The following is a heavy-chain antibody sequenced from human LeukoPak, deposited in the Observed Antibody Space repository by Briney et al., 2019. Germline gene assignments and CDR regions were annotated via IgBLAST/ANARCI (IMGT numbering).Heavy chain of an antibody. Sequence: GGSLRLSCAASGFTFSSYGMHWVRQAPGKGLEWVAVISYDGSNEYYADSVKGRFTISRDNSKNTLYLQMNSLRAEDTAVYYCAKGILYYDFWSGPRYWGQGTLVTVS. J-gene: IGHJ4*02. CDR1: GFTFSSYG. CDR2: ISYDGSNE. D-gene: IGHD3-3*01. V-gene: IGHV3-30*18. CDR3: AKGILYYDFWSGPRY.